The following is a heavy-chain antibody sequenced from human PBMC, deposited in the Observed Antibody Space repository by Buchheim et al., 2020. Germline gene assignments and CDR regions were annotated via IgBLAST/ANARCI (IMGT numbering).Heavy chain of an antibody. CDR3: ARVRMATSNYYYYYGMDV. V-gene: IGHV4-59*01. J-gene: IGHJ6*02. CDR1: GGSISSYY. Sequence: QVQLQESGPGLVKPSETLSLTCTVSGGSISSYYWSWIRQPPGKGLEWIGYIYYSGSTNYNPSLKSRVTISVDTSKNQFSLKLSSVTAADTAVYYCARVRMATSNYYYYYGMDVWGQGTT. D-gene: IGHD5-24*01. CDR2: IYYSGST.